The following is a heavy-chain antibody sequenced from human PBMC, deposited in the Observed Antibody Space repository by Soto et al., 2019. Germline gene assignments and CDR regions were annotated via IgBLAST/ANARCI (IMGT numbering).Heavy chain of an antibody. J-gene: IGHJ4*02. D-gene: IGHD3-3*01. V-gene: IGHV2-5*02. CDR3: AHRVLRTVFGLVTTTAIYFDF. Sequence: QITLNESGPTQVKPRQTLTLTCTFSGFSLTTSGVGVGWIRQSPGKAPEWLALIYWDDDKRYSPSLKSRLTITKDTSYNQVVLTLADLDPADTATYYCAHRVLRTVFGLVTTTAIYFDFWGQGTPVAVSS. CDR2: IYWDDDK. CDR1: GFSLTTSGVG.